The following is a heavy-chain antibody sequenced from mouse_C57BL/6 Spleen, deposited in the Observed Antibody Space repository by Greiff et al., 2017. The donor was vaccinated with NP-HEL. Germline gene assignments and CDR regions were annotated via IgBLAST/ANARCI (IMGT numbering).Heavy chain of an antibody. Sequence: VQLQQSGAELMQPGASVKLSCKSTGYTFPGYWIAWVNQRPGHGLEWIGEIIPGSGSTYYPDKFKGQVIFTADTSSNTVYMQLSSLTTEDSAFFYSARADYFGSGYDAMDYWGQGTSVTVSS. J-gene: IGHJ4*01. D-gene: IGHD1-1*01. CDR1: GYTFPGYW. CDR3: ARADYFGSGYDAMDY. CDR2: IIPGSGST. V-gene: IGHV1-9*01.